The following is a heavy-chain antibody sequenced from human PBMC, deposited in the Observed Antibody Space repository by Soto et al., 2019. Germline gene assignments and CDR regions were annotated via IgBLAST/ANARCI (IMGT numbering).Heavy chain of an antibody. D-gene: IGHD3-22*01. J-gene: IGHJ4*02. V-gene: IGHV3-48*01. Sequence: GGSLRLSCAASGFTFSSYSMNWVRQAPGKGQEWVSYISSRSSTIYYADSVKGRFTISRDNTKNSLYLQMYSLRAEDTVVYYCAREIYDSSGYYAPFDHWGQGTLVTVS. CDR3: AREIYDSSGYYAPFDH. CDR1: GFTFSSYS. CDR2: ISSRSSTI.